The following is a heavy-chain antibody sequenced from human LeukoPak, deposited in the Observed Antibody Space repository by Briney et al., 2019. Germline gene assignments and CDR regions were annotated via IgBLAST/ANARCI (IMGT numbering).Heavy chain of an antibody. CDR3: ARAPRGYSANPDYFDY. V-gene: IGHV4-39*01. CDR1: GGSISSSSYY. D-gene: IGHD5-12*01. Sequence: PSETLSLTCPVSGGSISSSSYYWGWIRQPPGKGLEWLGSIYYSGSTYYNPSLKSRVTISVDTSKNQFSLKLSSVTAADTAVYYCARAPRGYSANPDYFDYWGQGTLVTVSS. J-gene: IGHJ4*02. CDR2: IYYSGST.